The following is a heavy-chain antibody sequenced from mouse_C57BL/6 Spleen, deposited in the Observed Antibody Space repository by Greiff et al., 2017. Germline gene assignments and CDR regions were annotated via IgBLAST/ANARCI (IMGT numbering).Heavy chain of an antibody. Sequence: QVQLQQSGAELARPGASVKLSCTASGYTFTSYGISWVKQRTGQGLEWIGEIYPRSGNTYYNEKFKGKATLTADKSSSTAYMELRSLTSEDSAVYVCSRSAPIYYYGSNYAMDYWGQGTSVTVSS. J-gene: IGHJ4*01. D-gene: IGHD1-1*01. V-gene: IGHV1-81*01. CDR2: IYPRSGNT. CDR1: GYTFTSYG. CDR3: SRSAPIYYYGSNYAMDY.